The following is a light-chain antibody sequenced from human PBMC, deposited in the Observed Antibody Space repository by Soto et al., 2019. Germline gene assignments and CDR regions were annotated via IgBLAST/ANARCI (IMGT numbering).Light chain of an antibody. Sequence: DIQMTQTPSSLSASVGDRVTITCQASQDIGKYLNWYQQKPGKAPNLLIYDATNLNAGDPSRFRGSGSGRYFTLTISSLQPGDIATYFCQQYQNFPRTFGPGTKVTIK. J-gene: IGKJ3*01. CDR2: DAT. CDR1: QDIGKY. V-gene: IGKV1-33*01. CDR3: QQYQNFPRT.